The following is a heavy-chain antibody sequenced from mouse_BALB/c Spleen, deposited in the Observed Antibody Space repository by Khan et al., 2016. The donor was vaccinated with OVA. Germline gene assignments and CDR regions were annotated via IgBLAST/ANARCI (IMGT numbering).Heavy chain of an antibody. CDR1: GFSLTNYG. CDR3: DRQPYYHYNIMDY. J-gene: IGHJ4*01. V-gene: IGHV2-6-1*01. D-gene: IGHD2-10*01. CDR2: IWSDGST. Sequence: VQLQESGPGLVAPSQSLSITCTISGFSLTNYGVHWVRQPPGKGLEWLVVIWSDGSTSYNSALRSRLTIIKDNSNSQVFLKMNSLQTDDTHVYFCDRQPYYHYNIMDYWGKGTSVSVSS.